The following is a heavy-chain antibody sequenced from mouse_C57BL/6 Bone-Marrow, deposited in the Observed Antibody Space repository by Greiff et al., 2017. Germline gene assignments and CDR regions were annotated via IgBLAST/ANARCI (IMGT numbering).Heavy chain of an antibody. J-gene: IGHJ1*03. CDR1: GYTFTDYY. Sequence: VQLQQSGAELVRPGASVKLSCKASGYTFTDYYINWVKQRPGQGLEWIARIYPGSGNTYYNEKFKGKATLTAEKSSSTAYMQLSSLTSEDSAVYFCANWYFDVWGTGPTVTVSS. CDR2: IYPGSGNT. V-gene: IGHV1-76*01. CDR3: ANWYFDV.